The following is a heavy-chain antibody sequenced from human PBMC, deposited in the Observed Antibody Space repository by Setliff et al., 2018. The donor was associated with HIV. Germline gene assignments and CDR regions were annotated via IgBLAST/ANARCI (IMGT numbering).Heavy chain of an antibody. D-gene: IGHD3-16*01. Sequence: GASVKVSCKASGYTFTSYGISWVRQAPGQGLEWMGGFDPEDGETIYAQKFQGRVTMTEDTSTDTAYMELSSLRSEDTAVYYCATVGPAIWGAFDIWGQGTMVTVSS. CDR3: ATVGPAIWGAFDI. CDR2: FDPEDGET. CDR1: GYTFTSYG. J-gene: IGHJ3*02. V-gene: IGHV1-24*01.